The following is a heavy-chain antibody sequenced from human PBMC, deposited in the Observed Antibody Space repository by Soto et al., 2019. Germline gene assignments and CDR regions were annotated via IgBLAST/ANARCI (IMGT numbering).Heavy chain of an antibody. D-gene: IGHD3-22*01. CDR2: IYHSGST. V-gene: IGHV4-38-2*02. CDR3: ARDSGYYFIVSYYFDY. Sequence: PSETLSLTCAVSGYSISSGYYWGWIRQPPGKGLEWIGSIYHSGSTYYNPSLKSRVTISVDTSKNQFSLKLSSVTAADTAVYYCARDSGYYFIVSYYFDYWGQGTLVTVSS. CDR1: GYSISSGYY. J-gene: IGHJ4*02.